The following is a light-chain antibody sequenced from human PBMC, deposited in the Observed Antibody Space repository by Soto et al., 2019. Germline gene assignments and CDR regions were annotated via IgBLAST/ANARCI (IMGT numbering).Light chain of an antibody. Sequence: QMTQSPSSTTASVGDRVSITCRASQSIGTLLNWYQQKLGKAPKLLIYATSSLQSGVPSRFSGSGSGTDFTLTISILQPEDFASYYCQQSYNSPQTFGQGTKVEI. CDR3: QQSYNSPQT. J-gene: IGKJ1*01. V-gene: IGKV1-39*01. CDR1: QSIGTL. CDR2: ATS.